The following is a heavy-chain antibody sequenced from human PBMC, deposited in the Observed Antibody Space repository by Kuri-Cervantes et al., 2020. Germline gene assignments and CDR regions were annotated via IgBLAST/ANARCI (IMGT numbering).Heavy chain of an antibody. J-gene: IGHJ5*02. V-gene: IGHV3-48*02. CDR3: ARDSSGWKSFDH. CDR2: ISSSSSSI. D-gene: IGHD6-19*01. Sequence: GESLKISCAASGFTFSSYNMNWVRQAPGKGLEWVSYISSSSSSIHYADSVKGRFTISRDNAKNSLYLQMNNLRDEDTAVYYCARDSSGWKSFDHWGHGALVTVSS. CDR1: GFTFSSYN.